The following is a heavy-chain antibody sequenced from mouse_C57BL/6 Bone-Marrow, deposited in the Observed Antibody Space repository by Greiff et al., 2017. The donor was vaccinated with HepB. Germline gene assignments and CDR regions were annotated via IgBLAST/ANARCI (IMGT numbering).Heavy chain of an antibody. D-gene: IGHD1-1*01. CDR3: ARRQIYYGSSYPYYFDY. CDR2: IHPNSGST. CDR1: GYTFTSYW. Sequence: QVQLQQPGAELVKPGASVKLSCKASGYTFTSYWMHWVKQRPGQGLEWIGMIHPNSGSTNYNEKFKSKATLTVDKSSSTAYMQLSSLTSEDSAVYYCARRQIYYGSSYPYYFDYWGQVTTLTVSS. J-gene: IGHJ2*01. V-gene: IGHV1-64*01.